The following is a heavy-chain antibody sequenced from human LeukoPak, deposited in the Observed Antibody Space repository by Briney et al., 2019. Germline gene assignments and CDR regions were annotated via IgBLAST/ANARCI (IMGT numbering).Heavy chain of an antibody. CDR2: IRSKAYGGTT. Sequence: GGSLRLSCAASGFTFSSYAMSWFRQAPGKGLEWVGFIRSKAYGGTTEYAASVKGRFTISRDDSKSIAYLQMNSLKTEDTAVYYCTREGDIVVVPAAIYPSVDYMDVWGKGTTVTVSS. CDR3: TREGDIVVVPAAIYPSVDYMDV. CDR1: GFTFSSYA. V-gene: IGHV3-49*03. J-gene: IGHJ6*03. D-gene: IGHD2-2*01.